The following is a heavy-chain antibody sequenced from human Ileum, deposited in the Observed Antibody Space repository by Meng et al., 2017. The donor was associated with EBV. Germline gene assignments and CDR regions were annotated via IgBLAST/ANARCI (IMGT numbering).Heavy chain of an antibody. V-gene: IGHV1-3*04. CDR1: GYTFTSYA. CDR3: ASRPGIAVAGFDY. D-gene: IGHD6-19*01. J-gene: IGHJ4*02. CDR2: INTGNGET. Sequence: QIVKTGAEKKKPGATVEVSCKASGYTFTSYAMNWVRQSPGQRREWMGWINTGNGETKYSQKFQGRVTLTRDTSASTAYMELSSLRSEDTAVYYCASRPGIAVAGFDYWGQGTLVTVSS.